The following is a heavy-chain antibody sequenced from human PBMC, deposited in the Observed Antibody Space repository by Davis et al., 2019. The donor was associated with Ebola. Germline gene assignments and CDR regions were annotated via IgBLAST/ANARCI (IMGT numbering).Heavy chain of an antibody. V-gene: IGHV3-30-3*01. CDR2: ISYDGSNK. CDR1: GFSFKNYA. J-gene: IGHJ4*02. D-gene: IGHD1-7*01. Sequence: PGGSLRLSCLASGFSFKNYAMHWVRQAPGKGLEWVAVISYDGSNKYYADSVKGRFTISRDNSKNTLYLQMNSLRAEDTAVYYCARDRQNWNSPYFDYWGQGTLVTVSS. CDR3: ARDRQNWNSPYFDY.